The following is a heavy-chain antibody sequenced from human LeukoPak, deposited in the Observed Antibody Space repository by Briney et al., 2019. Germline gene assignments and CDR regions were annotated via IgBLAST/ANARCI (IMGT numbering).Heavy chain of an antibody. CDR1: GFTFSSYA. V-gene: IGHV3-30-3*01. CDR2: ISYDGSNK. J-gene: IGHJ4*02. D-gene: IGHD6-19*01. Sequence: GGSLRLSCAASGFTFSSYAMHWVRQAPGKGLEWVAVISYDGSNKYYADSVKGRFTISRDNSKNTLYLQMTSLRAEDTALYYCAKDRSSSTIAVRGGYWGQGTLVTVSS. CDR3: AKDRSSSTIAVRGGY.